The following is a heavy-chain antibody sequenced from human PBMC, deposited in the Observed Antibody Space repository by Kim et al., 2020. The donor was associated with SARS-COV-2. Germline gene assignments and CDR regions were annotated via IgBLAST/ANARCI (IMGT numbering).Heavy chain of an antibody. CDR1: GGSISSYY. D-gene: IGHD5-18*01. J-gene: IGHJ6*02. Sequence: SETLSLTCTVSGGSISSYYWSWIRQPPGKGLEWIGYIYYSGSTNYNPSLKSRVTISVDTSKNQFSLKLSSVTAADTAVYYCAGGWIQHILPNMNYYYYYGMDVWGQGTTVTVSS. CDR2: IYYSGST. V-gene: IGHV4-59*13. CDR3: AGGWIQHILPNMNYYYYYGMDV.